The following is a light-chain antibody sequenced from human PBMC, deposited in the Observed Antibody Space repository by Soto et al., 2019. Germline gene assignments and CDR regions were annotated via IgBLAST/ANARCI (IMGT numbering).Light chain of an antibody. CDR2: DAY. J-gene: IGKJ5*01. CDR1: QSFRGL. CDR3: QQRHMWPIT. Sequence: VLTQSPVTLSFSPGERATLSCRASQSFRGLLAWYQQKPGQAPRLLIYDAYNRATGIPPRFSGSGYGTDFTLTISSLETEDSAVYYCQQRHMWPITFGQGTRLDIK. V-gene: IGKV3-11*01.